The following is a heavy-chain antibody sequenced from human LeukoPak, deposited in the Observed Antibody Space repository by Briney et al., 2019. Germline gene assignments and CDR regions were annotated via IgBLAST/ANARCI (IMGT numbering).Heavy chain of an antibody. V-gene: IGHV3-66*01. CDR3: ASPIDGYSSSWYSIDY. J-gene: IGHJ4*02. Sequence: PGVSLRLSCAASGFTVSSNYMSWVRQAPGKGLEWVSVIYSGGSTYYADSVKGRFTISRDNSKNTLYLQMNSLRAEDTAVYYCASPIDGYSSSWYSIDYWGQGTLVTVSS. CDR1: GFTVSSNY. D-gene: IGHD6-13*01. CDR2: IYSGGST.